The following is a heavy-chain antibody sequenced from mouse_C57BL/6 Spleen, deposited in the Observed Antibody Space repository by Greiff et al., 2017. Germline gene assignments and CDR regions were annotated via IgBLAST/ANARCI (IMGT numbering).Heavy chain of an antibody. D-gene: IGHD1-1*01. CDR2: IDPSDSYT. Sequence: QVQLQQPGAELVMPGASVKLSCKASGYTFTSYWMHWVKQRPGQGLEWIGEIDPSDSYTNYNQKFKGKSTLTVDKSSSTAYMQLSSLTSEDSAVYYCARSHYYYGSSPYYFDYWGQGTTLTVSS. CDR1: GYTFTSYW. J-gene: IGHJ2*01. V-gene: IGHV1-69*01. CDR3: ARSHYYYGSSPYYFDY.